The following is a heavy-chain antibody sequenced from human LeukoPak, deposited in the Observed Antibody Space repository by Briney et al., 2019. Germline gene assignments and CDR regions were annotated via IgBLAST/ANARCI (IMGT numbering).Heavy chain of an antibody. CDR1: GVTVSNTW. Sequence: GESLRLSCTASGVTVSNTWMSWVRQAPGKGLGWVGLFTSRSAGGTIHYAAPVQGRFTILAEDSKNTWYLQMNGLQIEDTGIYYCTTGGGTMDFWGQGTLVTVSS. J-gene: IGHJ4*02. D-gene: IGHD2-15*01. V-gene: IGHV3-15*01. CDR3: TTGGGTMDF. CDR2: FTSRSAGGTI.